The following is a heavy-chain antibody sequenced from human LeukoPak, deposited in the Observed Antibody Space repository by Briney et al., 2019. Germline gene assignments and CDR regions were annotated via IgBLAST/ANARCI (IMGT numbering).Heavy chain of an antibody. CDR1: GFTFSDYW. CDR2: IKQDGRLK. D-gene: IGHD5-18*01. CDR3: ATSLDTAGGPY. V-gene: IGHV3-7*01. J-gene: IGHJ4*02. Sequence: GGSLRLSCGTSGFTFSDYWMTWVRQAPGKGLEWVANIKQDGRLKFYVGSVKGRVTIPIDNARNSLYLQMDSLRAEDTAVYYCATSLDTAGGPYWGQGTLAMVSS.